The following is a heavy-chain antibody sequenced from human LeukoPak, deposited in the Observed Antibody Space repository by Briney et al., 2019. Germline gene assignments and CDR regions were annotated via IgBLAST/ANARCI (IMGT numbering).Heavy chain of an antibody. D-gene: IGHD1-26*01. J-gene: IGHJ4*02. V-gene: IGHV3-33*01. CDR3: ARIKWDLYYFDY. Sequence: GGSLRLSCAASGFTFSSCGMHWVRQAPGKGLEWVAVIWYDGSNKYYADSVKGRFTISRDNSKNTLYLQMNSLRAEDTAVYYCARIKWDLYYFDYWGQGTLVTVSS. CDR2: IWYDGSNK. CDR1: GFTFSSCG.